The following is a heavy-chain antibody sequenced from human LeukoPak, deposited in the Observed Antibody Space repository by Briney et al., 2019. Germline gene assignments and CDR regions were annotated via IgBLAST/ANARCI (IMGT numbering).Heavy chain of an antibody. CDR1: GFTFSKDD. CDR3: ARDRAGAQSWVALDP. CDR2: IGVTGDT. V-gene: IGHV3-13*01. Sequence: GGSLRLSCAASGFTFSKDDFHWVRQAPGKGLEWVAAIGVTGDTYYTDSVKGRFTISRDNFKNTLYLQMSSLRPEDTALYYCARDRAGAQSWVALDPWGQGTLVTVSS. J-gene: IGHJ5*02. D-gene: IGHD3-10*01.